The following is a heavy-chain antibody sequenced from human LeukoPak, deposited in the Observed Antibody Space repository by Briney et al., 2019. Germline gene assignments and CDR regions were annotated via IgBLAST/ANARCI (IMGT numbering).Heavy chain of an antibody. CDR1: GGTFNRYA. J-gene: IGHJ6*03. CDR3: ASGSLGDGYGVGDYYQYMDV. Sequence: ASVKVSCKASGGTFNRYAISWVRQAPGHGLEWMGGIMPLFGTANYAQEFQGRVTFTTDESASTAYMEVSSLRSEDTAVYYCASGSLGDGYGVGDYYQYMDVWGKGTTVTVSS. D-gene: IGHD5-24*01. V-gene: IGHV1-69*05. CDR2: IMPLFGTA.